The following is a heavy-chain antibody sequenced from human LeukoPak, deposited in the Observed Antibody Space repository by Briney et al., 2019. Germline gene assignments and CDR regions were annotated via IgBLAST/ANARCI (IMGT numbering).Heavy chain of an antibody. J-gene: IGHJ3*02. D-gene: IGHD2-2*02. CDR3: AREAQPLLYGAFDI. V-gene: IGHV1-3*01. CDR2: INADNDNT. Sequence: GASAKVSCKASGYTFTNYAMHWVRQAPGQRLEWMGWINADNDNTKYSQRFQGRVTITRDTSANTAYMELSRLRSDDTAVYYCAREAQPLLYGAFDIWGQGTMVTVSS. CDR1: GYTFTNYA.